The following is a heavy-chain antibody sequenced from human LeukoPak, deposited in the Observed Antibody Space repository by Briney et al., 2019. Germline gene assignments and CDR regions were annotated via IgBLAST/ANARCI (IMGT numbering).Heavy chain of an antibody. CDR1: GFTFSDYY. CDR3: ARDQWYVYGSGSYHPQDY. D-gene: IGHD3-10*01. Sequence: PGGSLRLSCAASGFTFSDYYMSWIRQAPGKGLEWVSYISSSSSYTNYADSVKGRFTISRDNAKNSLYLQMNSLRAEDTAVYYCARDQWYVYGSGSYHPQDYWGQGTLVTVSS. J-gene: IGHJ4*02. CDR2: ISSSSSYT. V-gene: IGHV3-11*06.